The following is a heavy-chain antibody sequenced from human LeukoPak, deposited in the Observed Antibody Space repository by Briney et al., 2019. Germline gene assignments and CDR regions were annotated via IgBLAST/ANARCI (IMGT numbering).Heavy chain of an antibody. D-gene: IGHD3-22*01. CDR2: IYYSGST. V-gene: IGHV4-31*03. J-gene: IGHJ3*02. CDR3: ARAPPPYYYDSSGYPLLDAFDI. Sequence: SQTLSLTCTVSGGSISSGGYYWSWIRQHPGKGLEWIGYIYYSGSTYYNPSLKSRVTISVDTSKNQFSLKLGSVTAADTAVYYCARAPPPYYYDSSGYPLLDAFDIWGQGTMVTVSS. CDR1: GGSISSGGYY.